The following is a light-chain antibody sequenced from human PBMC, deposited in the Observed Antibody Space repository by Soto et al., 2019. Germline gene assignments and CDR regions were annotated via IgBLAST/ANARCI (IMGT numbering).Light chain of an antibody. CDR1: SNDVGRFNY. J-gene: IGLJ1*01. CDR3: SSFVHGTSYV. V-gene: IGLV2-8*01. Sequence: QSALTQAPSASGSPGQSDTISCAGTSNDVGRFNYVSWYQRHPGKAPKLIIYEVNKRPSGVPDRFSGSKSGNTASLTVSGLQAEDEADYFCSSFVHGTSYVFGTGTKVTVL. CDR2: EVN.